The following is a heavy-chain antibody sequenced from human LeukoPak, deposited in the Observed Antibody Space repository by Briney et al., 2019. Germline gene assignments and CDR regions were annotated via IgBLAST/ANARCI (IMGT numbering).Heavy chain of an antibody. V-gene: IGHV3-74*01. J-gene: IGHJ3*02. CDR2: INSDGSTT. CDR3: AVKWTYDGFDI. Sequence: GGSLRLSCAASGFTFSSYSMNWVRQAPGKGLVWVSRINSDGSTTTYADSMKGRFTISRDNAKNTLYLQMNSLRAEDTAVYYCAVKWTYDGFDIWGQGTMVTVSS. CDR1: GFTFSSYS. D-gene: IGHD1-26*01.